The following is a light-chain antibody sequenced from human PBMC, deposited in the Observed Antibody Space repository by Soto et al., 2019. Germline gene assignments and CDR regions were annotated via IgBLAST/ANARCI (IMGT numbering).Light chain of an antibody. CDR3: SSYTSSSTLV. Sequence: QSALTQPASVSGSPGQSITISCTGTSSDVGGYNYVSWYQQHPGTAPKLMIYEVSNRPSGVSNRFSGYTSGNTASLTISGLQAEDEADYYCSSYTSSSTLVFGGGTKLTVL. J-gene: IGLJ2*01. CDR1: SSDVGGYNY. CDR2: EVS. V-gene: IGLV2-14*01.